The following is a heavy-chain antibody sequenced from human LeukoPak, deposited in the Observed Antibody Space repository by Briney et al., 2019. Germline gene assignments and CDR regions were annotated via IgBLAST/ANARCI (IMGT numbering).Heavy chain of an antibody. J-gene: IGHJ4*02. D-gene: IGHD3-22*01. CDR3: ARTIVVVTITAGYYFDY. Sequence: SETLSLTCTVSGGSISSYYWSWIRQPPGKGLEWIGYIYYSGSTNYNPSLKSRVTTSVDTSKNQFSLKLSSVAAADTAVYYCARTIVVVTITAGYYFDYWGQGTLVTVSS. CDR2: IYYSGST. V-gene: IGHV4-59*01. CDR1: GGSISSYY.